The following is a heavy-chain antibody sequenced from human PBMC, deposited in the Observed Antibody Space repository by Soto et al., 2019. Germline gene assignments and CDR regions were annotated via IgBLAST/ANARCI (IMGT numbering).Heavy chain of an antibody. V-gene: IGHV3-9*01. CDR1: GLNFDDFA. CDR2: ITWNSRVL. J-gene: IGHJ4*02. D-gene: IGHD3-3*01. CDR3: AKGRYDFWSPYYFDS. Sequence: GGSLRLSCVGTGLNFDDFAMHWVRQAPGKGLEWVSGITWNSRVLAYADSVKGRFTISRDNARNSLYLQMDSLRDEDTASYYCAKGRYDFWSPYYFDSWGQGTLVTVSS.